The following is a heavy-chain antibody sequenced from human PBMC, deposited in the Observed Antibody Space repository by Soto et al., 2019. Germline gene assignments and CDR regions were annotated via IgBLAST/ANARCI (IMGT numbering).Heavy chain of an antibody. CDR1: GYRFTDYW. Sequence: GESLKISCKTSGYRFTDYWIGWVRQMPGKGLEWMGIIYPSDSDARYSPSFQGQVTISADKSISTAYLQWSNLKASDAAIYYCARHEYSPYYFYNYGMDVWGQGTTVTVP. V-gene: IGHV5-51*01. CDR3: ARHEYSPYYFYNYGMDV. D-gene: IGHD5-12*01. CDR2: IYPSDSDA. J-gene: IGHJ6*02.